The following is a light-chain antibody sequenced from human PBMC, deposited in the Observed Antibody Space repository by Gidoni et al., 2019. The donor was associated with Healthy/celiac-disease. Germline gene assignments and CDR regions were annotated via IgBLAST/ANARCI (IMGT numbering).Light chain of an antibody. V-gene: IGKV3-11*01. Sequence: EIVLTQSPATLSLSPGERATLSCRASQSVSSYLAWYQQKPGQAPRLLIYDASNRATGIPARFSGSGSGTDFTLTISSLEPEDFAVYYCQQRSNWLTFXGXPKVEIK. CDR3: QQRSNWLT. CDR2: DAS. J-gene: IGKJ4*01. CDR1: QSVSSY.